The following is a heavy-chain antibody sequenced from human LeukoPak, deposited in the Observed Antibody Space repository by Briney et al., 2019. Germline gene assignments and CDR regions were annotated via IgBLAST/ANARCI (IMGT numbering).Heavy chain of an antibody. D-gene: IGHD6-13*01. CDR2: INPSGGST. V-gene: IGHV1-46*01. Sequence: ASVKVSCKASGYTFTGYYMHWVRQAPGQGLEWMGIINPSGGSTSYAQKFQGRVTMTRDMSTSTVHMELSSLRSEDTAVYYCARSGYSSSFDYWGQGTLVTVSS. CDR1: GYTFTGYY. J-gene: IGHJ4*02. CDR3: ARSGYSSSFDY.